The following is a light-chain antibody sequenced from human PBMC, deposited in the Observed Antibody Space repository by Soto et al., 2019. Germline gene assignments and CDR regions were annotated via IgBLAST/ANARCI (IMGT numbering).Light chain of an antibody. Sequence: EIVLTQSPGTLSLSPGERATLSCRASQNVNNNYLAWYQQKPGQAPRLLIYGASRRATGIPDRFSGSGSGTDFTLTISRLEPEDFAVYSCQQYGSSPLTFGGGTKVEIK. CDR1: QNVNNNY. J-gene: IGKJ4*01. CDR3: QQYGSSPLT. CDR2: GAS. V-gene: IGKV3-20*01.